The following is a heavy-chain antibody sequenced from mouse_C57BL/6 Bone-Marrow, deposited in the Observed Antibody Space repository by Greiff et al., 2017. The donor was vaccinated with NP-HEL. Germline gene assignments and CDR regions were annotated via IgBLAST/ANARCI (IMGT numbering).Heavy chain of an antibody. CDR2: IRLKSDNYAT. V-gene: IGHV6-3*01. Sequence: EVKVEESGGGLVQPGGSMKLSCVASGFTFSNYWMNWVRQSPEKGLEWVAQIRLKSDNYATHYAESVKGRFTISRDDSKSSVYLQMNNLRAEDTGIYYCTKEWLRHAMDYWGQGTSVTVSS. CDR1: GFTFSNYW. J-gene: IGHJ4*01. D-gene: IGHD2-2*01. CDR3: TKEWLRHAMDY.